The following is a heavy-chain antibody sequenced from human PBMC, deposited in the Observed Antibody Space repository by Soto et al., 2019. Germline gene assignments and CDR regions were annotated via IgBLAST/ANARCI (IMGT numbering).Heavy chain of an antibody. CDR3: ARGGSGSSPPFDP. V-gene: IGHV1-69*13. CDR1: GGTFSSYA. D-gene: IGHD3-10*01. J-gene: IGHJ5*02. Sequence: ASVKVSCKASGGTFSSYAISWVRQAPGQGLEWMGGIIPIFGTANYAQKSQGRVTITAGESTSTAYVELSSLRSEDTAVYGCARGGSGSSPPFDPWGQGTLVTVSS. CDR2: IIPIFGTA.